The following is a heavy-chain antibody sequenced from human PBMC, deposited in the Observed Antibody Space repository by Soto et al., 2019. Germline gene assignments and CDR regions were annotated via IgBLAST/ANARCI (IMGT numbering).Heavy chain of an antibody. D-gene: IGHD1-7*01. Sequence: DVQVVESGGRLVQPGGSLRLSCAASGFTFSNYWLHWVRQTPGKGPVWVSRIKFDGSITNYADSVKGRVTLSRDNAKNTVYLQMDSLRADDTAVYYCARGARNYYYFDYWGQGTLVTVSS. CDR2: IKFDGSIT. CDR1: GFTFSNYW. V-gene: IGHV3-74*01. CDR3: ARGARNYYYFDY. J-gene: IGHJ4*02.